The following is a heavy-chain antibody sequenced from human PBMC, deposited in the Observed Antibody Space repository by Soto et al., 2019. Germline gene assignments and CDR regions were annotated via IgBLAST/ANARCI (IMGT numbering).Heavy chain of an antibody. Sequence: QVQLVQSGAEVKKPGSSVKVSCKASGGTFSSYAISWVRQAPGQGLEWMGGIIPIFGTANYAQKFQGRVTITADESTSTAYMELSSLRSEDTAVYYCARKGYCSGGSCYSPYYYYGMDVWGQGTTVTVSS. V-gene: IGHV1-69*12. D-gene: IGHD2-15*01. J-gene: IGHJ6*02. CDR1: GGTFSSYA. CDR3: ARKGYCSGGSCYSPYYYYGMDV. CDR2: IIPIFGTA.